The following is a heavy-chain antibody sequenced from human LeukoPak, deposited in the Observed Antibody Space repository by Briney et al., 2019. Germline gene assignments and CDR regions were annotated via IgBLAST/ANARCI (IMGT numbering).Heavy chain of an antibody. V-gene: IGHV3-7*01. D-gene: IGHD2-2*01. Sequence: GGSLRLSCTASGFTFSDYWMTWVRQAPGKGLEWVSHINQDGSAKYYVASVKGRFTISRDNAKNSLYLQMDSLRVEDTATYYCARWRGSTSERSDYWGQGTLVTVSS. CDR2: INQDGSAK. CDR3: ARWRGSTSERSDY. CDR1: GFTFSDYW. J-gene: IGHJ4*02.